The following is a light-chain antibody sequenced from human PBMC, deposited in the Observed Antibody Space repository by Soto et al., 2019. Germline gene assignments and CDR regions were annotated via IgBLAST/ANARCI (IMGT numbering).Light chain of an antibody. CDR2: DAS. CDR1: QSVSANY. V-gene: IGKV3-20*01. Sequence: EIVLTQSPGTLSLSPGERATLSCRASQSVSANYLAWYQQKPGQAPRLLIYDASSRPAGIPDRFSGSGSGTDFTLTISRLEPEDFAVYYCHQHGISRRTLGQGTKVDIK. CDR3: HQHGISRRT. J-gene: IGKJ1*01.